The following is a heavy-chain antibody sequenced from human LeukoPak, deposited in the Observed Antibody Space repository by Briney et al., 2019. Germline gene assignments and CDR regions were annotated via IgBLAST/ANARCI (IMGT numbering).Heavy chain of an antibody. Sequence: PSETLSLTCTVSGGSISSYYWSWIRHPPGKGREWIAYVYYSGGTNYNPSLKSRVTISVDTSKNQFSLKLSSVTAADTAVYYCARGACYYDSGDWGQGTLVTVSS. CDR3: ARGACYYDSGD. V-gene: IGHV4-59*01. D-gene: IGHD3-10*01. CDR1: GGSISSYY. J-gene: IGHJ4*02. CDR2: VYYSGGT.